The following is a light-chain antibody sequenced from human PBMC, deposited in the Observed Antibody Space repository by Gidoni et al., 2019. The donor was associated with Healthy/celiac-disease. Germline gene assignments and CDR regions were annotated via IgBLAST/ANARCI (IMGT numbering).Light chain of an antibody. CDR1: QGISSA. Sequence: AIQLTQSPSSLSASVGDRVTITCLASQGISSALAWYQQKPGKAPKLLIYDASSLESGVPSRFSGSGSGTDFTLTISSLQPEDFATYYCQQFNNYPLLTFGGXTKVEIK. V-gene: IGKV1D-13*01. J-gene: IGKJ4*01. CDR2: DAS. CDR3: QQFNNYPLLT.